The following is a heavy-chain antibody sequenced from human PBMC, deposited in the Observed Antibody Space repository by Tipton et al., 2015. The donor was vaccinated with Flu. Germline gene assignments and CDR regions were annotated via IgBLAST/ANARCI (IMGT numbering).Heavy chain of an antibody. D-gene: IGHD3-10*01. CDR2: ITFDGSNK. Sequence: SLRLSCAASGFTFNNYAMHWVRQAPGKGLEWVAVITFDGSNKYYADSVKGRFTISRDNSNNTLYLQMNSLRAEDTAVYYCARSYGSGSWGQGTLVTVSS. J-gene: IGHJ4*02. CDR3: ARSYGSGS. CDR1: GFTFNNYA. V-gene: IGHV3-30*01.